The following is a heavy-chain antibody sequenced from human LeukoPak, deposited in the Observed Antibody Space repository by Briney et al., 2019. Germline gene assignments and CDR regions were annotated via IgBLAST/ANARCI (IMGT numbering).Heavy chain of an antibody. V-gene: IGHV3-30-3*01. D-gene: IGHD5-18*01. J-gene: IGHJ4*02. CDR2: ISYDGSNK. CDR1: GFTFSSYA. Sequence: GGSLKLSCAASGFTFSSYAMHGVRRAPGKGLGGVAVISYDGSNKYYADSVKGRFTISRDNSKNTLYLQMNSLRAEDTAVYYCARENSYGPFDYWGQGTLVTVSS. CDR3: ARENSYGPFDY.